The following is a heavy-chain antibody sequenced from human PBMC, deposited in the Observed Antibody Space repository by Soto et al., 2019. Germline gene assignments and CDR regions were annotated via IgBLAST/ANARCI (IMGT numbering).Heavy chain of an antibody. D-gene: IGHD3-22*01. CDR2: ISGSGIST. J-gene: IGHJ1*01. Sequence: GGSLRLSCAASGFTFSNYAMSWVRQAPGKGLEWVSAISGSGISTYYADSVKGRFTISRDNSKNTLYLQMSSLRAKDTALYYCAKDLAGYYHSFQHWGQGTLVTVSS. CDR3: AKDLAGYYHSFQH. V-gene: IGHV3-23*01. CDR1: GFTFSNYA.